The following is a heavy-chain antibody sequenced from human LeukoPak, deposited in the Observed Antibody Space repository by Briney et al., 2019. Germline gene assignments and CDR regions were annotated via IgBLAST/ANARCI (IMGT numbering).Heavy chain of an antibody. CDR2: ISSSSSYI. CDR1: GFTFSSYS. V-gene: IGHV3-21*01. Sequence: GGSLRLSCAASGFTFSSYSVNWVRQAPGKGLEWVSSISSSSSYIYYADSVKGRFTISRDNAKNSLYLQMNSLRAEDTAVYYCARDEADYDSSGYYEVGTFDYWGQGTLVTVSS. J-gene: IGHJ4*02. D-gene: IGHD3-22*01. CDR3: ARDEADYDSSGYYEVGTFDY.